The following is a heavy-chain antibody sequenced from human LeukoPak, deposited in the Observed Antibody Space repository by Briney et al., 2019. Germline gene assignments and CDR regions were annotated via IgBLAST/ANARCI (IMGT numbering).Heavy chain of an antibody. CDR1: GGSISSGGYY. Sequence: PSETLSLTCTVSGGSISSGGYYWSWIRQPPGKELXWXXXILSSGSTNYNPSLKSRVTISVDTSKNQFSLRLSSVTAADTAVYYCARLRGYGSNSPRALDIWGQGTMVTVSS. J-gene: IGHJ3*02. D-gene: IGHD4-23*01. CDR3: ARLRGYGSNSPRALDI. V-gene: IGHV4-61*08. CDR2: ILSSGST.